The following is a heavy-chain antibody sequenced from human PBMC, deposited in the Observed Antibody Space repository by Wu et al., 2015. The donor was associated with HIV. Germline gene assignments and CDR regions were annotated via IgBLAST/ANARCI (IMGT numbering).Heavy chain of an antibody. CDR2: INPSSAYA. CDR3: TTGGESDIPPTYYMDV. Sequence: QVQLVQSGAEVKKPGPSVNISCKASGYAFSSYYIYWVRQAPGQGLEWMGIINPSSAYATYAQKFQGRITMTRDTSTSTVYMELISLSSEDTAVYYCTTGGESDIPPTYYMDVWGKGTTVTVSS. CDR1: GYAFSSYY. V-gene: IGHV1-46*03. D-gene: IGHD2-21*01. J-gene: IGHJ6*03.